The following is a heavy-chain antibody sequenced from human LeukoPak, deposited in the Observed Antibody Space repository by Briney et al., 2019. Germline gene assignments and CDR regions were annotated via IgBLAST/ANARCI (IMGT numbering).Heavy chain of an antibody. J-gene: IGHJ4*02. CDR3: ARLVGDVTTWDC. D-gene: IGHD1-26*01. CDR2: IKQDESEK. V-gene: IGHV3-7*03. Sequence: GGSLRLSCAASGFTFGSYAMSWVRQAPGKGLEWVASIKQDESEKYYVDSVKGRFTTSRDNAKSSLYLQMNALRGEDTAVYYCARLVGDVTTWDCWGQGTLVTVSS. CDR1: GFTFGSYA.